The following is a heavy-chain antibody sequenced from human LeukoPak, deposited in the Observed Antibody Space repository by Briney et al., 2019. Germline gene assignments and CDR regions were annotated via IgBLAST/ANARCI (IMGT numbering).Heavy chain of an antibody. CDR3: ATKSGYGDDY. V-gene: IGHV3-30-3*01. Sequence: GGSLRLSCAASGFTFSSYAMHWVRQAPGKGLEWVAVISYDGSNKYYADSVKGRFTISRDNSKNTLYLQMNRLRAEDTAVYYCATKSGYGDDYWGQGTLVTVSS. CDR1: GFTFSSYA. D-gene: IGHD4-17*01. CDR2: ISYDGSNK. J-gene: IGHJ4*02.